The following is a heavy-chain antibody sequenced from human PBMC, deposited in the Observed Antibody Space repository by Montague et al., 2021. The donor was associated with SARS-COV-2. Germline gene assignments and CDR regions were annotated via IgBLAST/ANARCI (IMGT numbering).Heavy chain of an antibody. J-gene: IGHJ6*02. Sequence: SETLSLTCTVSGGSISSSSYYWGWIRQAPGKGLEWIGSIYYSGSTYYNPSLKSRVTISVDTSKNQFSLKLSSVTDADTAVYYCARDPSRQPLLYPIGDYYYGMDAWGQGTLVTVSS. V-gene: IGHV4-39*07. CDR3: ARDPSRQPLLYPIGDYYYGMDA. CDR2: IYYSGST. CDR1: GGSISSSSYY. D-gene: IGHD2-2*02.